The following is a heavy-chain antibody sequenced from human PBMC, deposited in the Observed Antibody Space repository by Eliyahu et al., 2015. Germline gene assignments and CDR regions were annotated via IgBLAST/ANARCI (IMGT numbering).Heavy chain of an antibody. CDR2: LSAASGDS. Sequence: QVQLVQSGAVVRAPGASXTISCKAPGYIITNSDIHWXRQTSGQSLEWLGRLSAASGDSIFAQSFQGRVTISADTSARTSYMELNNLTFEDTAVYYCAIVLREVVPFAVRGKVYGMDVWGPGTKVSVSS. CDR1: GYIITNSD. J-gene: IGHJ6*02. CDR3: AIVLREVVPFAVRGKVYGMDV. V-gene: IGHV1-3*01. D-gene: IGHD3-10*02.